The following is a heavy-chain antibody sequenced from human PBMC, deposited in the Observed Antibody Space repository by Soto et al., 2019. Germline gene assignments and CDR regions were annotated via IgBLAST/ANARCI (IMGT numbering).Heavy chain of an antibody. V-gene: IGHV1-2*02. CDR2: VNPISGDT. Sequence: QIQLVQSGAEVKKPGASVKVSCRASGYTFTGYYLHWVRQAPGQGLEWMGWVNPISGDTNYAQKFQDRVIMTRDRSITTVHMELSRLRSDDTAVYYCAREEVFRITMDRGRWFDPWGQGTLVTVSS. CDR3: AREEVFRITMDRGRWFDP. D-gene: IGHD3-10*01. J-gene: IGHJ5*02. CDR1: GYTFTGYY.